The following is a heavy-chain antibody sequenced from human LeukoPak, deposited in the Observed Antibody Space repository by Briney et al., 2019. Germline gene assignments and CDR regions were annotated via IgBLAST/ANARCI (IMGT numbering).Heavy chain of an antibody. CDR3: ARGSKYYDFWSGYYLDYFDY. D-gene: IGHD3-3*01. J-gene: IGHJ4*02. CDR2: IYTSGST. Sequence: SETLSLTCTVSGGSISSYYWSWIRQPPGKGLEWIGRIYTSGSTNYNPSLKSRVTMSVDTSKNQFSLKLSSVTAADTAVYYCARGSKYYDFWSGYYLDYFDYWGQGTLVTVSS. CDR1: GGSISSYY. V-gene: IGHV4-4*07.